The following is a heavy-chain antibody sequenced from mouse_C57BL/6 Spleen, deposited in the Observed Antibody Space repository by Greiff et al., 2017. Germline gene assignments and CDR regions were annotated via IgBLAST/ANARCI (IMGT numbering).Heavy chain of an antibody. CDR3: ARTGYDYYYYAMDY. V-gene: IGHV5-17*01. D-gene: IGHD2-4*01. CDR2: ISSGSSTI. CDR1: GFTFSDYG. Sequence: EVKLQESGGGLVKPGGSLKLSCAASGFTFSDYGMHWVHQAPEKGLEWVAYISSGSSTIYYADTVKGRFTISRDNAKNTLFLQMTSLRSEDTAMYYCARTGYDYYYYAMDYWGQGTSVTVSS. J-gene: IGHJ4*01.